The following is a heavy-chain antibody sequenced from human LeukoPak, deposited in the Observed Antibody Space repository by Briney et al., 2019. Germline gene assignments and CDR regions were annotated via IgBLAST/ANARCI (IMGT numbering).Heavy chain of an antibody. J-gene: IGHJ4*02. V-gene: IGHV3-21*01. Sequence: GGSLRLSCAASGFTFSSYSMNWVRQAPGKGLEWVSSISSSSSYIYYADSVKGRFTISRDNAKNSLYLQMNSLGAEDTAVYYCARGCSSTSCYPNFDYWGQGTLVTVSS. D-gene: IGHD2-2*01. CDR1: GFTFSSYS. CDR2: ISSSSSYI. CDR3: ARGCSSTSCYPNFDY.